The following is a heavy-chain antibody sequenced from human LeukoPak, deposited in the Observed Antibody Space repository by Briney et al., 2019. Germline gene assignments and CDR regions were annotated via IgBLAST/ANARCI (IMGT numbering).Heavy chain of an antibody. Sequence: GGSLRLSCAASGFTFSSYAMTWVRQAPGKGLEWVSTISGDGGTTFYADSVKGRFTISRENSKNTLYLQMGSLRADDTAVYYCAKSGSTWYDYFDFWGQGALVTVSS. J-gene: IGHJ4*02. V-gene: IGHV3-23*01. CDR2: ISGDGGTT. CDR3: AKSGSTWYDYFDF. CDR1: GFTFSSYA. D-gene: IGHD6-13*01.